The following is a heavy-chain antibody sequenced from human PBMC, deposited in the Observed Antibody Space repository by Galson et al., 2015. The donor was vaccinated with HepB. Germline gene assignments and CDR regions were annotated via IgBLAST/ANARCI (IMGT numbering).Heavy chain of an antibody. CDR1: GGSFSGYY. J-gene: IGHJ5*02. Sequence: LSLTCTVYGGSFSGYYWSWIRQPPGKGLEWIGEINHSGSTNYNPSLKSRVTISVDTSKNQFSLKLSSVTAADTAVYYCARWVPPLRALRSGGPRWFDPWGQGTLVTVSS. V-gene: IGHV4-34*01. CDR2: INHSGST. D-gene: IGHD4-23*01. CDR3: ARWVPPLRALRSGGPRWFDP.